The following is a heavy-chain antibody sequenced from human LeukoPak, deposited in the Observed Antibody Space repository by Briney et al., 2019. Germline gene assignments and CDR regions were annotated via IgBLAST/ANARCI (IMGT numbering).Heavy chain of an antibody. CDR2: ISYDGSNK. CDR1: GFTFSSYA. J-gene: IGHJ6*02. D-gene: IGHD6-19*01. V-gene: IGHV3-30-3*01. CDR3: ARVIQEGWYYYYGMDV. Sequence: GGSLRLSCAASGFTFSSYAMHWVRQAPGKGLEGVAVISYDGSNKYYADSVKGRFTISSDNSKNTLYLQMNSLRAEDTAVYYCARVIQEGWYYYYGMDVWGQGTTVTVSS.